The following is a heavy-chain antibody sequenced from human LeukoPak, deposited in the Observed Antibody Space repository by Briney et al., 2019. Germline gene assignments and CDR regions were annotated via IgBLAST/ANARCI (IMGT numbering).Heavy chain of an antibody. J-gene: IGHJ4*02. D-gene: IGHD3-16*01. V-gene: IGHV3-21*01. CDR2: ISGLSSYT. Sequence: GGSLRLSCSASGFTFSDYDMNWVRQAPGKGLEWVSSISGLSSYTYYGESVKGRFSISRDNGKNSLYLQMNSLEAEGTATYYFGRAFPPLRTSSAGDLWGQGILVTVSS. CDR3: GRAFPPLRTSSAGDL. CDR1: GFTFSDYD.